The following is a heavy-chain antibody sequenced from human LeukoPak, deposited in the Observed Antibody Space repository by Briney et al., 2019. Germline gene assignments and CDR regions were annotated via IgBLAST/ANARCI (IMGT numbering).Heavy chain of an antibody. CDR1: GFTFSSYS. J-gene: IGHJ2*01. Sequence: GGSLRLSCVASGFTFSSYSMNWVRQAPGKGLEWVSFISTSSSYIHYADSVKGRFTISRDNAKNSLYLQMNSLRAGDTALYYCAKDRRHTVSGGYFDLWGRGTLVIVSS. V-gene: IGHV3-21*04. D-gene: IGHD3-10*01. CDR3: AKDRRHTVSGGYFDL. CDR2: ISTSSSYI.